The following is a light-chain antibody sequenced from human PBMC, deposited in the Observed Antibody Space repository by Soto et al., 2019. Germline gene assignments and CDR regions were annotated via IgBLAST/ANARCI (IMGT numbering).Light chain of an antibody. CDR3: QQYSDWPLT. V-gene: IGKV3-15*01. J-gene: IGKJ4*01. CDR1: QTLYNN. Sequence: EIVMTQSPATLSVSPGERATLSCRASQTLYNNLAWYQQKLGQAPRLLIYGASARATDIPARFSGIGSGTEFTLTISGLQSEDFAISYGQQYSDWPLTFGGGTKVEIK. CDR2: GAS.